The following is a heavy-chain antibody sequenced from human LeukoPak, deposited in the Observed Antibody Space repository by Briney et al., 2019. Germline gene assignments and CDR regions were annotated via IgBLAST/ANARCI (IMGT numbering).Heavy chain of an antibody. CDR3: ARVGYYYYGMDV. Sequence: PSETLPLTCTVSGGSISSYYLSWIRQPPGKGLEWIGYIYYSGSTNYNPSLKSRVTISADTSKSQFSLKLSSVTAADTAVYYCARVGYYYYGMDVWGQGTTVTVSS. V-gene: IGHV4-59*01. J-gene: IGHJ6*02. CDR1: GGSISSYY. CDR2: IYYSGST.